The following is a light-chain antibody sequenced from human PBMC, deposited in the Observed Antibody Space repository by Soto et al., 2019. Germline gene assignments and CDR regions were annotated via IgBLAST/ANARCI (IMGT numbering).Light chain of an antibody. CDR2: AAS. V-gene: IGKV1-9*01. CDR1: QDISSS. Sequence: DIQLTQSPPFLSASVGDRDTITCRASQDISSSLAWYQQKPGKAHKLLIFAASTLQSGVPSRFSGSGSGTEFTLTISSLQPEDFATYYCQQFHTYPRTFGQGTKVESK. J-gene: IGKJ1*01. CDR3: QQFHTYPRT.